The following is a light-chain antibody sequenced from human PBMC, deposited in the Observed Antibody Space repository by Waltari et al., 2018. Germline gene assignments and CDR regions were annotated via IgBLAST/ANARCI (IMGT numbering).Light chain of an antibody. Sequence: QSALTQPASVSGSPGQSVTISCTGTSSDVGGYKSVSWYQQHADKAPKLLIFEVSYRPAGVSDRLSASKCGNTASLTISGLRAEDEANYSCSSYTSSSTLIFGGGTKLTVL. CDR1: SSDVGGYKS. J-gene: IGLJ2*01. CDR3: SSYTSSSTLI. CDR2: EVS. V-gene: IGLV2-14*01.